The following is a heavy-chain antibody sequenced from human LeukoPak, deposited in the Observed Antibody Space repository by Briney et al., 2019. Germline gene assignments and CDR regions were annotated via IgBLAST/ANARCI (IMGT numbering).Heavy chain of an antibody. CDR2: IYYSGST. D-gene: IGHD5-18*01. CDR1: GGSISSSSYY. Sequence: PSETLSLTCTVSGGSISSSSYYWGWIRQPPGKGLEWIGSIYYSGSTYYNPSLKSRVTISVDTSKNQFSLKLSSVTAADTAVYYCARLHSWILGYWGQGTLVTVSS. V-gene: IGHV4-39*07. CDR3: ARLHSWILGY. J-gene: IGHJ4*02.